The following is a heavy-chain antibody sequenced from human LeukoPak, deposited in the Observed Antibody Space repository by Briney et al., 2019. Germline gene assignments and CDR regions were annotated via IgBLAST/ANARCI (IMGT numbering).Heavy chain of an antibody. D-gene: IGHD1-26*01. CDR1: EFSVGSNY. V-gene: IGHV3-66*01. Sequence: GGSLRLSCAASEFSVGSNYMTWVRQAPGKGLEWVSLIYSGGSTYYADSVKGRFTISRDNAKNSLFLQMNSLRAEDTAVYYCARVGIVGATGGFDYWGQGTLVTVSS. CDR3: ARVGIVGATGGFDY. J-gene: IGHJ4*02. CDR2: IYSGGST.